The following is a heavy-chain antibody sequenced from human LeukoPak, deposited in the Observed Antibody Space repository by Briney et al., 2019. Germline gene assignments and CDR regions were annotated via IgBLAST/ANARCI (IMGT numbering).Heavy chain of an antibody. CDR3: ARDSSGFDY. Sequence: GGSLRLSCAASGFTFSSYAMSWVRQAPGKGLEWVANIKQDGSEKYYVDSVKGRFTISRDNAKNSLYLQMNSLRAEDTAVYYCARDSSGFDYWGQGTLVTVSS. CDR2: IKQDGSEK. CDR1: GFTFSSYA. J-gene: IGHJ4*02. V-gene: IGHV3-7*01. D-gene: IGHD3-22*01.